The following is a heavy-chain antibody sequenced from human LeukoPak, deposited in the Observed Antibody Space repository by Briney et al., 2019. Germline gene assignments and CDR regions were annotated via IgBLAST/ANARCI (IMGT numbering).Heavy chain of an antibody. CDR2: IYYSGST. D-gene: IGHD3-10*01. CDR3: ARAMVRGVISFYYYYYMDV. V-gene: IGHV4-39*01. J-gene: IGHJ6*03. Sequence: SETLSLTCTVSGGSISSSSYYWGWIRQPPGKGLEWIGSIYYSGSTYYNPSLKSRVTISVDTSKNQFSLKLSSVTAADTAVYYCARAMVRGVISFYYYYYMDVWGKGTTVTVSS. CDR1: GGSISSSSYY.